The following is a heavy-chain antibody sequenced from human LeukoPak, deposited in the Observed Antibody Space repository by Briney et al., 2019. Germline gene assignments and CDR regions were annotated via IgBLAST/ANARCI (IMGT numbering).Heavy chain of an antibody. D-gene: IGHD3-10*01. V-gene: IGHV1-8*01. CDR3: ARGSTGSGSYYAEYFQH. J-gene: IGHJ1*01. Sequence: GASVKVSCKASGYTFTSYDINWVRQATGQGLEWMGWMNPNSGITGYAQKFQGRVTMTRNTSISTAYMELSSLRSEDTAVYYCARGSTGSGSYYAEYFQHWGQGTLVTVSS. CDR1: GYTFTSYD. CDR2: MNPNSGIT.